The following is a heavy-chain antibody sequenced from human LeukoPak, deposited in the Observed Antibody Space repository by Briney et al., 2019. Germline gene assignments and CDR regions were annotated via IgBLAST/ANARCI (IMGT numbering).Heavy chain of an antibody. V-gene: IGHV3-21*01. CDR3: ARESSAFDY. CDR1: GFTFSSYS. D-gene: IGHD6-19*01. CDR2: ISSCSISI. Sequence: GGSLRLSCAASGFTFSSYSMNWVRQAPGKGLEWVSSISSCSISIYYADSVKGRFTFSRDNAKNSLYLQMNSLRAEDTAVYYCARESSAFDYWGQGTLVTVSS. J-gene: IGHJ4*02.